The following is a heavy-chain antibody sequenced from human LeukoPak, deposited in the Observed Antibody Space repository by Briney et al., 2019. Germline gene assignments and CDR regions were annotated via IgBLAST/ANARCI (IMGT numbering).Heavy chain of an antibody. CDR3: ARETYCSGGSCYKGNAFDI. CDR2: ISSSSSYI. D-gene: IGHD2-15*01. J-gene: IGHJ3*02. V-gene: IGHV3-21*01. CDR1: GFTLSSYS. Sequence: PGGSLRLSCAASGFTLSSYSMNWVRQAPGKGLEWVSSISSSSSYIYYADSVKGRFTISRDNAKNSLYLQMNSLRADDTAVYYCARETYCSGGSCYKGNAFDIWGQGTMVTVSS.